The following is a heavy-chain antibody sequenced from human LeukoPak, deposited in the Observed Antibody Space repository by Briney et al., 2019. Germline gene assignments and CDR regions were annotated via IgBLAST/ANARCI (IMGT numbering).Heavy chain of an antibody. D-gene: IGHD6-25*01. Sequence: GGSLRLSCATSGFIFSNYAVNWVRQAPGKGLEWVGRIKSKTDGGTTDYAAPVKGRFTISRDDSKNTLYLQMNSLKTEDTAVYYCTTSATFTNFDYWGQGTLVTVSS. J-gene: IGHJ4*02. CDR3: TTSATFTNFDY. CDR2: IKSKTDGGTT. CDR1: GFIFSNYA. V-gene: IGHV3-15*01.